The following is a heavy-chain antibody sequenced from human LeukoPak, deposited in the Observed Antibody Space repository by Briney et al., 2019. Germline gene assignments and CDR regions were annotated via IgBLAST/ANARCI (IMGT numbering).Heavy chain of an antibody. CDR3: ARGHRTSSAYHCNAMDV. Sequence: PSETLSLTCTVSGGSISSGSYWWSWIRQHPERGLEWIGYLYYSGNTYYNPSLKSRVSISVDTSKNQLSLTLTSVTAADTAVYYCARGHRTSSAYHCNAMDVWGQGTTVTVSS. J-gene: IGHJ6*02. CDR2: LYYSGNT. D-gene: IGHD2-8*01. CDR1: GGSISSGSYW. V-gene: IGHV4-31*03.